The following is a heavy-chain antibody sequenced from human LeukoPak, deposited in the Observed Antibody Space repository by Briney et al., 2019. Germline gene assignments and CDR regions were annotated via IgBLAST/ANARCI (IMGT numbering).Heavy chain of an antibody. CDR1: GGSISSGDYY. CDR3: ARLPTYLQYSSSWDVDY. Sequence: SETLSLTCTVSGGSISSGDYYWSWIRQPPGTGLEWIGYIYYSGSTYYNPSLKSRVTISVDTSKNQFSLKLSSVTAADTAVYYCARLPTYLQYSSSWDVDYWGQGTLVTVSS. J-gene: IGHJ4*02. D-gene: IGHD6-6*01. CDR2: IYYSGST. V-gene: IGHV4-30-4*01.